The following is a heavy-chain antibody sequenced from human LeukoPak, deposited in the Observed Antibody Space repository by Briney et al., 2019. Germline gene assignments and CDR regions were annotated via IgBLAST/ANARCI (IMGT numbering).Heavy chain of an antibody. CDR3: ARDYDILTGYYMGDAFDI. D-gene: IGHD3-9*01. V-gene: IGHV1-2*02. CDR2: ISANSGGT. J-gene: IGHJ3*02. CDR1: GYTFTGYY. Sequence: GASVKVSCKASGYTFTGYYMHWVRQAPGQGLEWMGWISANSGGTNYAQKFQGRVTMTRDTSISTAYMELSRLRSDDTAVYYCARDYDILTGYYMGDAFDIWGQGTMVTVFS.